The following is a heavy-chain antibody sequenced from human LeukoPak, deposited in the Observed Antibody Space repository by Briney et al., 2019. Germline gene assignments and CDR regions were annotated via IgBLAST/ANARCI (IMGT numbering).Heavy chain of an antibody. J-gene: IGHJ4*02. CDR1: GGSISSGDYY. D-gene: IGHD2-15*01. V-gene: IGHV4-30-4*01. CDR2: IYYSGST. Sequence: SETLSLTCTVSGGSISSGDYYWSWIRQPPGKGLEWIGYIYYSGSTYYNPSLKSRVTISVDTSKNQFSLKLSSVTAADTAVYYCARVNIVVGYFDYWGQGTLVTVSS. CDR3: ARVNIVVGYFDY.